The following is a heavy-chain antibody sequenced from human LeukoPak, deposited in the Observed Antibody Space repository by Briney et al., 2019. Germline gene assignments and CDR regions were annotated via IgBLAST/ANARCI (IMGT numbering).Heavy chain of an antibody. Sequence: GESLTLSCAASAFTVSSNYMSWVRQAPGDWREWVSVIYSGGSTYDADSVKGRFTISRDNSKNTLYLQMNSLSAEDTAVYYCARDQGHCSSTSCYSVDYWGQGTLVTVSS. J-gene: IGHJ4*02. V-gene: IGHV3-53*01. D-gene: IGHD2-2*01. CDR2: IYSGGST. CDR1: AFTVSSNY. CDR3: ARDQGHCSSTSCYSVDY.